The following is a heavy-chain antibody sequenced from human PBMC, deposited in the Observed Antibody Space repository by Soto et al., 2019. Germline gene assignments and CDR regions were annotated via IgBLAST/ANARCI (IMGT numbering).Heavy chain of an antibody. CDR2: INPNTAGT. CDR1: GYTFTAYD. Sequence: ASVKVSCKASGYTFTAYDMHWVRQAPGQGLEWMGWINPNTAGTNYAQKFQGRVTMTRDTSTSTVYMELSSLRSEDMAVYYCARAGRVYDFWSGYYKPFDYWGQGTLVTVSS. J-gene: IGHJ4*02. CDR3: ARAGRVYDFWSGYYKPFDY. D-gene: IGHD3-3*01. V-gene: IGHV1-2*02.